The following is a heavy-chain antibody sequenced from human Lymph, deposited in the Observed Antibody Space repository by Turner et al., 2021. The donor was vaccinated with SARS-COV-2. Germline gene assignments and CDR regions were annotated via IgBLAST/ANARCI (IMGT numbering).Heavy chain of an antibody. CDR3: AKGVRGVIIPEAFDI. Sequence: EVQLLESGGGLVQPGGSLRLTCADSGFTFSSYAMCWVRQDPGKGLKWVSSISVSVGSTYYADSVKGRFTISRDNSKNTLYLQMNSLRVEDTAVYYCAKGVRGVIIPEAFDIWGQGTMVTISS. J-gene: IGHJ3*02. CDR1: GFTFSSYA. D-gene: IGHD3-10*01. V-gene: IGHV3-23*01. CDR2: ISVSVGST.